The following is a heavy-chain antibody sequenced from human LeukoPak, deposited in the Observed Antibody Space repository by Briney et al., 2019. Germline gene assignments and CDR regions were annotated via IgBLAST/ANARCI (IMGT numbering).Heavy chain of an antibody. D-gene: IGHD6-13*01. J-gene: IGHJ2*01. CDR3: ARDEVIAAVVTFLWYFDL. Sequence: ASVKVSCKASGYSFTGYYIHWVRQAPGQGLEWMGWINPKSGGTNYAQKFQGRVTMTRDTSISTAYMELSRLRSDDTAVYYCARDEVIAAVVTFLWYFDLGGRGPLVTVSP. CDR1: GYSFTGYY. V-gene: IGHV1-2*02. CDR2: INPKSGGT.